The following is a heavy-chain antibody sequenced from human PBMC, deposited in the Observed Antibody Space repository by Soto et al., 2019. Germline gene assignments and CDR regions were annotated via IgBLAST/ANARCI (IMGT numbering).Heavy chain of an antibody. CDR3: ARDEQLGYYYYGMDV. Sequence: PGGSLRLSCAAPGFTFSSYAMHWVRQAPGKGLEWVAVISYDGSNKYYADSVKGRFTISRDNSKNTLYLQMNSLRAEDTAVYYCARDEQLGYYYYGMDVWGQGTTVTVSS. CDR1: GFTFSSYA. D-gene: IGHD6-6*01. J-gene: IGHJ6*02. V-gene: IGHV3-30-3*01. CDR2: ISYDGSNK.